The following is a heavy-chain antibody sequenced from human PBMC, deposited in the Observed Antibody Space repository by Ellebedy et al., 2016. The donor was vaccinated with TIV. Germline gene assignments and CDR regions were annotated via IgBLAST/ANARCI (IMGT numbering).Heavy chain of an antibody. D-gene: IGHD3-22*01. Sequence: GGSLRLXXAASGFTFSKSVMHWVRQAPGKGLEWVALISHDGNDHYYGDSVKGRFIISRDNSKNTVYLQMNSLRTDDTAIYYCAKSDDFYDRRFQGEFFESWGQGSLVSVSS. CDR2: ISHDGNDH. CDR1: GFTFSKSV. CDR3: AKSDDFYDRRFQGEFFES. J-gene: IGHJ4*02. V-gene: IGHV3-30*18.